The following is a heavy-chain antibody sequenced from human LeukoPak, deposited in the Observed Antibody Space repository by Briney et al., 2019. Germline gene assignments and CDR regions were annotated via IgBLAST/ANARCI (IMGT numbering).Heavy chain of an antibody. V-gene: IGHV1-69*13. CDR3: ARGLFHYDSSGYAEMNAFDI. J-gene: IGHJ3*02. D-gene: IGHD3-22*01. Sequence: SVKVSCKASGYTFTSFGISWVRQAPGQGLEWMGGIIPIFGTANYAQKFQGRVTITADESTSTAYMELSSLRSEDTAVYYCARGLFHYDSSGYAEMNAFDIWGQGTMVTVSS. CDR1: GYTFTSFG. CDR2: IIPIFGTA.